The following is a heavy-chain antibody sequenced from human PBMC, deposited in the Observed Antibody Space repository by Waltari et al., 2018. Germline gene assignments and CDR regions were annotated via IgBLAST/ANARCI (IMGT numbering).Heavy chain of an antibody. CDR3: AKDQTSYYDFWSGYYPYYGMDV. Sequence: EVQLLESGGGLVQPGGSLRLSCAASGFTFSSYAMSWVRQAPGKGLEWVSAISGSGGSTYYADSVKGRFTISRDNSKNTLYLQMNSLRAEDTAVYYCAKDQTSYYDFWSGYYPYYGMDVWDQGP. J-gene: IGHJ6*02. V-gene: IGHV3-23*01. D-gene: IGHD3-3*01. CDR2: ISGSGGST. CDR1: GFTFSSYA.